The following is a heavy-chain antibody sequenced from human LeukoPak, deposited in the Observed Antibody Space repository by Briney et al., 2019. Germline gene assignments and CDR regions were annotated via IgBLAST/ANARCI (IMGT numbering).Heavy chain of an antibody. J-gene: IGHJ3*02. D-gene: IGHD6-19*01. CDR3: ARGRRGGWFDAFDI. CDR1: GFTFSSYA. Sequence: GGSLRLSWAAAGFTFSSYARHWVRQAPGKGLEYVSAISSNGGSTYYANSVKGRFTISRDNSKNTLYLQMGSLRAEDMAVYYCARGRRGGWFDAFDIWGQGTMVTVSS. V-gene: IGHV3-64*01. CDR2: ISSNGGST.